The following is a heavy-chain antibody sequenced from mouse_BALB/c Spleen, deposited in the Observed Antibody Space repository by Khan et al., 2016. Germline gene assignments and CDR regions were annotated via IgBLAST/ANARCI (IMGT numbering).Heavy chain of an antibody. J-gene: IGHJ2*01. V-gene: IGHV3-5*02. Sequence: EVQLQESGPGLVKPSQTVSLTCTVTGISITTGNYRWSWIRQFPGNKLEWIGYIYYNGTITYTPSLTIRTTITRDTSKYHLSLKMNSLHAQDTATSYCAREEYGNEFYFDYWGQGTTLTVSS. D-gene: IGHD2-1*01. CDR1: GISITTGNYR. CDR3: AREEYGNEFYFDY. CDR2: IYYNGTI.